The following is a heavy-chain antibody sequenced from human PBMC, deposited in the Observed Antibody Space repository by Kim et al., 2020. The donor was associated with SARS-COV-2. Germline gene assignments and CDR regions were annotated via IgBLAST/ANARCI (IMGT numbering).Heavy chain of an antibody. V-gene: IGHV4-34*01. Sequence: SETLSLTCAVYGGSFSGYYWSWIRQPPGKGLEWIGEINHSGSTNYNPSLKSRVTISVDTSKNQFSLKLSSVTAADTAVYYCATTPPYSGYKFWGQGTLVTVSS. J-gene: IGHJ4*02. CDR2: INHSGST. D-gene: IGHD5-12*01. CDR3: ATTPPYSGYKF. CDR1: GGSFSGYY.